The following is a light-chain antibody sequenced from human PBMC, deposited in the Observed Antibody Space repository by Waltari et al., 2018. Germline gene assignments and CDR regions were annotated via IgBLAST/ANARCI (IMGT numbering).Light chain of an antibody. CDR2: KAS. CDR3: QQYNSYSGT. Sequence: DIQMTQSPSTLSASVGDSVPITCRASQSISSWLAWYQQKPGKAPKLLIYKASSLESGVPSRFSGSGSGTEFTLTISSLQPDDFATYYCQQYNSYSGTFGQGTKVEIK. CDR1: QSISSW. V-gene: IGKV1-5*03. J-gene: IGKJ1*01.